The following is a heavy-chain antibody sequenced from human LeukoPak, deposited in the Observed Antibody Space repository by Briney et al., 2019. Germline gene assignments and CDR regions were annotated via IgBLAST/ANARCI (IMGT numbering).Heavy chain of an antibody. D-gene: IGHD1-26*01. V-gene: IGHV1-69*13. CDR1: GYTFTSYD. J-gene: IGHJ4*02. CDR3: ARVLSGSYPFDY. CDR2: TIPIFGTA. Sequence: ASVKVSCKASGYTFTSYDINWVRQATGQGLEWMGGTIPIFGTANYAQKFQGRVTITADESTSTAYMELSSLRSEDTAVYYCARVLSGSYPFDYWGQGTLVTVSS.